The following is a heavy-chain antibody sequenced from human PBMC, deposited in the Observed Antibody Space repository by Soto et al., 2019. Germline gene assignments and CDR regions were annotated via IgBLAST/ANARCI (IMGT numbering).Heavy chain of an antibody. CDR1: GGSISSSSYY. CDR3: ARVPFYSSGWYILDY. CDR2: IYYSGST. V-gene: IGHV4-39*01. J-gene: IGHJ4*02. Sequence: SETLSLTCTVSGGSISSSSYYWGWIRQPPGKGLEWIGSIYYSGSTYYNPSLKSRVTISVDTSKNQFSLKLSSVTAADTAVYYCARVPFYSSGWYILDYWGQGTLVTVSS. D-gene: IGHD6-19*01.